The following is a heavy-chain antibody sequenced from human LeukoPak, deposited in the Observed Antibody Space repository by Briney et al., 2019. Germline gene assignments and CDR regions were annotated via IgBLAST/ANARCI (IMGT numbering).Heavy chain of an antibody. Sequence: PGGSLRLSCAASGFTLSNAWMSWVRQAPGKGLEWGGRIKSKTDGGTTDYAAPVKGRFTISRDDSKNTLYLQMNSLKTEDTAVYYCLRDWYGSGSYWQIRESYFDYWGQGTLVTVSS. D-gene: IGHD3-10*01. V-gene: IGHV3-15*01. CDR1: GFTLSNAW. CDR3: LRDWYGSGSYWQIRESYFDY. CDR2: IKSKTDGGTT. J-gene: IGHJ4*02.